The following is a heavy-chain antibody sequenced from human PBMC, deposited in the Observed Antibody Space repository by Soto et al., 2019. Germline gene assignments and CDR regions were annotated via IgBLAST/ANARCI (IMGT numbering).Heavy chain of an antibody. Sequence: QVQLQESGPGLMQPSQTLSLTCTVSGGSIGSGGYWWSWIRQHPGRGLEWIGFVSYTGNTQYNPSLKRRVNISVDTSTKQCSLKLSSVTAADTAVYYCARGTLVWGQGTLVTVSS. V-gene: IGHV4-31*03. CDR3: ARGTLV. CDR2: VSYTGNT. D-gene: IGHD2-2*01. J-gene: IGHJ4*02. CDR1: GGSIGSGGYW.